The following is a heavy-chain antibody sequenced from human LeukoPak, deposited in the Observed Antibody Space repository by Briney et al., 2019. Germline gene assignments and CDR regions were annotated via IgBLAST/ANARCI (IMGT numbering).Heavy chain of an antibody. CDR3: AKDLRLNVLRYFDWLFDY. CDR1: GFTFSSYA. D-gene: IGHD3-9*01. Sequence: GGSLRLSCAASGFTFSSYAMHWVRQAPGKGLEWVSGISWNSGSIGYADSVKGRFTISRDNAKNSLYLQMNSLRVEDTALYYCAKDLRLNVLRYFDWLFDYWGQGTLVTVSS. J-gene: IGHJ4*02. CDR2: ISWNSGSI. V-gene: IGHV3-9*01.